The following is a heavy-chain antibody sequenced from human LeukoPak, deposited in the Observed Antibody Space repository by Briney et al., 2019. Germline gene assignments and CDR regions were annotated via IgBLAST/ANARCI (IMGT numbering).Heavy chain of an antibody. CDR2: INIGSTTK. CDR3: ARMSSWALRHFDQ. V-gene: IGHV3-48*01. D-gene: IGHD1-26*01. J-gene: IGHJ4*02. CDR1: GFTLSSHG. Sequence: PGGSLRLSCAASGFTLSSHGMNWVRQAPGKGLEWVSYINIGSTTKYYADSVKGRFTIARDNSKNTLYLQMNSLRAEDTAVYYCARMSSWALRHFDQWGQGTLVTVSS.